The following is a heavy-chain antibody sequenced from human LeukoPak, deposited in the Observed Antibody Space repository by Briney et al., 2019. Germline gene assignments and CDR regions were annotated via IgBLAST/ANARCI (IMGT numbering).Heavy chain of an antibody. CDR2: IYYSGST. Sequence: PSETLSLTCTVSGGSISSYYWSWIRQPPGKGLEWIGYIYYSGSTNYNPSLKSRVTISVDTSKNQFSLKLSSVTAADTAVYYCARAQLGWLARFDYWGQGTLVTVSS. CDR3: ARAQLGWLARFDY. CDR1: GGSISSYY. V-gene: IGHV4-59*01. J-gene: IGHJ4*02. D-gene: IGHD2-2*01.